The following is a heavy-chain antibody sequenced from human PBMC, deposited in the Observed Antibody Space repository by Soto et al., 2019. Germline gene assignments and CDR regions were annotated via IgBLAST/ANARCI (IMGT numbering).Heavy chain of an antibody. CDR2: INPSGGST. V-gene: IGHV1-46*01. J-gene: IGHJ6*02. D-gene: IGHD3-10*01. Sequence: GASVKVSCKASGYTFTSYYMHWVRQAPGQGLEWMGIINPSGGSTSYAQKFQGRVTMTRDTSTSTVYMELSSLRSEDTAVYYCARFGYYGSRRYLYYYGMDVWGQGTTVTV. CDR3: ARFGYYGSRRYLYYYGMDV. CDR1: GYTFTSYY.